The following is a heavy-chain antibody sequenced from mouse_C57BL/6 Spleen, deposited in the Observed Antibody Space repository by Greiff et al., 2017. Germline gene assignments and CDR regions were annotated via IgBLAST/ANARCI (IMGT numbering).Heavy chain of an antibody. V-gene: IGHV1-54*01. CDR2: INPGSGGT. J-gene: IGHJ2*01. Sequence: QVQLQQSGAELVRPGTSVKVSCKASGYAFTNYLIEWVKQRPGQGLEWIGVINPGSGGTNYNEKFKGKATLTADKSSSTAYMQLSSLTSEDSAVYFCARSGGLRGYFDYWGQGTTLTVSS. CDR1: GYAFTNYL. CDR3: ARSGGLRGYFDY. D-gene: IGHD2-4*01.